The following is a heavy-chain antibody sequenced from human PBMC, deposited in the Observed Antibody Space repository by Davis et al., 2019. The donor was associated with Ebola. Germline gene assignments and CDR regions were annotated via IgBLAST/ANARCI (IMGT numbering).Heavy chain of an antibody. CDR3: ARRDYDFWSGYLTDYFDY. J-gene: IGHJ4*02. CDR1: GFTFSDYY. Sequence: GESLKISCAASGFTFSDYYMNWVRQAPGKGLEWVSYISSSSSTIYYADSVKGRFTISRDNAKNSLYLQMNSLRDEDTAVYYCARRDYDFWSGYLTDYFDYWGQGTLVTVSS. CDR2: ISSSSSTI. V-gene: IGHV3-48*02. D-gene: IGHD3-3*01.